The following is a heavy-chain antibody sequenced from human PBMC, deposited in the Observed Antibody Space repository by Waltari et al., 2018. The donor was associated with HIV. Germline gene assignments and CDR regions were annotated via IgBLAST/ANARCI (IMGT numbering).Heavy chain of an antibody. V-gene: IGHV3-9*01. CDR1: GFSFCDYA. CDR2: ISRNGDSV. D-gene: IGHD6-25*01. Sequence: QLVESGGALVQPGRYLRLSCVASGFSFCDYALSWVRQPPGKGLEWVSGISRNGDSVSYAASVKGRFTMSRDNAKRSLYLEMISLKPEDTALYYCTKGRTAAAGFFACDTWGQGTRVIVSS. J-gene: IGHJ3*02. CDR3: TKGRTAAAGFFACDT.